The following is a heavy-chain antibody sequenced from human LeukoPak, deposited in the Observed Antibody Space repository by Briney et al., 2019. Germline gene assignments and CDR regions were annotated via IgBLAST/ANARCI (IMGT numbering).Heavy chain of an antibody. D-gene: IGHD5-12*01. CDR3: AREHSGYDFPGRDYYYMDV. J-gene: IGHJ6*03. V-gene: IGHV3-21*01. Sequence: GGSLRLSCAASGFTFSSYGMHWVRQAPGKGREWVSSISSSSSYIYYADSVKGRFTISRDNAKNSLYLQMNSLRAEDTAVYYCAREHSGYDFPGRDYYYMDVWGKGTTVTVSS. CDR1: GFTFSSYG. CDR2: ISSSSSYI.